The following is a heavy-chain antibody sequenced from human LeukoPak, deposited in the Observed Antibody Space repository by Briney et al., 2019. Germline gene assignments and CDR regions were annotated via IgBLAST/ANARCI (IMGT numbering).Heavy chain of an antibody. J-gene: IGHJ4*02. CDR1: GASISSGSYY. CDR2: IYYSGST. CDR3: ARLGPYGAIFGVVIFAARYYFDY. D-gene: IGHD3-3*01. V-gene: IGHV4-39*07. Sequence: PSETLSLTCSVSGASISSGSYYWGWIRQPPGKGLEWIGNIYYSGSTYYNPSLKSRVTISVDTSKNQFSLKLSSVTAADTAVYYCARLGPYGAIFGVVIFAARYYFDYWGQGTLVTVSS.